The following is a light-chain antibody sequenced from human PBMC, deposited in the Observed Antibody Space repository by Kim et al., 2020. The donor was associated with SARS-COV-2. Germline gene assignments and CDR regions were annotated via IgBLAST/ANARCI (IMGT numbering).Light chain of an antibody. CDR2: ASS. Sequence: DILMTQSPSSLSASVGDRITITCRASQVIRNGLGWYQQKPGKAPKRLMFASSSLQGGVPSRFSGSGSGTEFTLSINSLQPEDFATYYCLQHDSYPLTFGGGTKVDIK. J-gene: IGKJ4*01. CDR3: LQHDSYPLT. CDR1: QVIRNG. V-gene: IGKV1-17*01.